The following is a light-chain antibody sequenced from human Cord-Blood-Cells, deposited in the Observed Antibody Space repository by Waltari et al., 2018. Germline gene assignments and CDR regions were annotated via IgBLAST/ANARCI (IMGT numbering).Light chain of an antibody. Sequence: DIVMTQSPDPLALSLGERATITCKSSPSVLYSSNNKNYLAWYKQKPGQPPKLLIYWASTRESGVPDRFSGSGSGTDFTLTISSLQAEDVAVYYCQQYYSTPYTFGQGTKLEIK. CDR1: PSVLYSSNNKNY. CDR3: QQYYSTPYT. CDR2: WAS. V-gene: IGKV4-1*01. J-gene: IGKJ2*01.